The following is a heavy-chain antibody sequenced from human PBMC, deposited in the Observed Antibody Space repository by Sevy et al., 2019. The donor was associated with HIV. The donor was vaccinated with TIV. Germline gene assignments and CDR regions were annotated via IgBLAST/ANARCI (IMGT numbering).Heavy chain of an antibody. V-gene: IGHV3-15*07. CDR3: TTDHPYRHYDFWSGYSPYCYYYGMDV. CDR2: IKSKTDGGTT. CDR1: GFTFSNAW. Sequence: GGSLRLSCAASGFTFSNAWMNWVRQAPGKGLEWVGRIKSKTDGGTTDYAAPVKGRFTISRNDSENTLYLQMNSLKTKDTAVYYCTTDHPYRHYDFWSGYSPYCYYYGMDVWGQGTTVTVSS. D-gene: IGHD3-3*01. J-gene: IGHJ6*02.